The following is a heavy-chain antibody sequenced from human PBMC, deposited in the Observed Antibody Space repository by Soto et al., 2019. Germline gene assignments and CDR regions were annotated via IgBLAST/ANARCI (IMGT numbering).Heavy chain of an antibody. CDR1: GFTFSDYY. D-gene: IGHD3-3*01. V-gene: IGHV3-11*01. CDR3: ARSRSTDFWSGYRPYGMDV. Sequence: GALRLSCAASGFTFSDYYMSWIRQAPGKGLEWVSYISSSGSTIYYADSVKGRFTISRDNAKNSLYLQMNSLRAEDTAVYYCARSRSTDFWSGYRPYGMDVWGQGTTVTVSS. J-gene: IGHJ6*02. CDR2: ISSSGSTI.